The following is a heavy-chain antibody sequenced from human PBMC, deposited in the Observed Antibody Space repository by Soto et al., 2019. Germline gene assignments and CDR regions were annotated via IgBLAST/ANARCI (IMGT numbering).Heavy chain of an antibody. CDR1: GGTFSSYA. Sequence: GASVKVSCKASGGTFSSYAISWVRQAPGQGLEWMGGIIPIFGTANYAQKFQGRVTITADESTSTAYMELSSLRSEDTAVYYCARGRFWSGYYYWFDPWGQGTLVTVSS. CDR2: IIPIFGTA. D-gene: IGHD3-3*01. J-gene: IGHJ5*02. CDR3: ARGRFWSGYYYWFDP. V-gene: IGHV1-69*13.